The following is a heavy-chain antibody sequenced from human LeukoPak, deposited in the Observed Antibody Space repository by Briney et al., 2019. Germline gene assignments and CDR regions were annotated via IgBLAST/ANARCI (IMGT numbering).Heavy chain of an antibody. D-gene: IGHD6-6*01. J-gene: IGHJ5*02. CDR1: GLTFSSSW. V-gene: IGHV3-30-3*01. CDR3: ARDLFALTSSSPVRWFDP. CDR2: ISYDGSNK. Sequence: GGSLRLSCAVSGLTFSSSWMDWVRQAPGKGLEWVAVISYDGSNKYYADSVKGRFTISRDNSKNTLYLQMNSLRAEDTAVYYCARDLFALTSSSPVRWFDPWGQGTLVTVSS.